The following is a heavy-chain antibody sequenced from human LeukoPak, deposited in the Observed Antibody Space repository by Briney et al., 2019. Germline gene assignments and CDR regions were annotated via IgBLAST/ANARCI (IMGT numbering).Heavy chain of an antibody. V-gene: IGHV1-18*04. J-gene: IGHJ4*02. Sequence: ASVKVSCKTSGYIFTSYGISWLRQAPGQGLEWMGWISAYNGNTNYAQKLQVRVTMTTDTSTSTAYMELRSLRSDDTAVYYCARGYCSSTSCYRVDSFRPRLDYWGQGTLATVSS. CDR3: ARGYCSSTSCYRVDSFRPRLDY. D-gene: IGHD2-2*01. CDR1: GYIFTSYG. CDR2: ISAYNGNT.